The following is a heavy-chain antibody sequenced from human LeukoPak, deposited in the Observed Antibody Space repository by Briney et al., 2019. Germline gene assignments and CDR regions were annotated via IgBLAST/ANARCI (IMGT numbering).Heavy chain of an antibody. CDR2: INTNTGNP. D-gene: IGHD6-13*01. CDR3: ARGREEISSSTPYYYYYMDV. J-gene: IGHJ6*03. Sequence: GASVKVSCKASGYTFTGYYMHWVRQAPGQGLEWMGWINTNTGNPTYAQGFTGRFVFSLDTSVSTAYLQISSLKAEDTAVYYCARGREEISSSTPYYYYYMDVWGKGTTVTVSS. V-gene: IGHV7-4-1*02. CDR1: GYTFTGYY.